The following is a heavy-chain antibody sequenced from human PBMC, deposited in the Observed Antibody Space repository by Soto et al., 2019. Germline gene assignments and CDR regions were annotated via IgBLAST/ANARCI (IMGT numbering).Heavy chain of an antibody. Sequence: SETLSLTCTVSGGSISSYYWSWIRQPPGKGLEWIGYIYYSGSTNYNPSLKSRVTISVDTSKNQFSLKLSSVTAADTAVYYCARGTQWQVPAASRGAYYGMDVWGQGTTVTVSS. CDR1: GGSISSYY. J-gene: IGHJ6*02. V-gene: IGHV4-59*01. CDR3: ARGTQWQVPAASRGAYYGMDV. CDR2: IYYSGST. D-gene: IGHD2-2*01.